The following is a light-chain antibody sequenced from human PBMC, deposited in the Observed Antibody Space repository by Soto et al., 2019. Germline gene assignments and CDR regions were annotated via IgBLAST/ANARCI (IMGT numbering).Light chain of an antibody. CDR1: SGHSSYA. V-gene: IGLV4-69*01. CDR3: QTWGTGPWV. J-gene: IGLJ3*02. Sequence: QHVLTQSPSASASLGASVKLTCTLSSGHSSYAIAWHQQQPEKGPRYLMKLNSDGSHSKGDGIPDRFSGSSSGAERYLTISSLPSEDEADYYCQTWGTGPWVFGGGTKLTFL. CDR2: LNSDGSH.